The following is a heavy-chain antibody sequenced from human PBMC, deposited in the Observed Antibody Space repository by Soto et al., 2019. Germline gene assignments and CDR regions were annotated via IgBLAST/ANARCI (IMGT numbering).Heavy chain of an antibody. CDR1: GYTFTSYD. D-gene: IGHD2-8*01. CDR3: ARNRPGYCTNGVCYTRNWFDP. V-gene: IGHV1-8*01. J-gene: IGHJ5*02. Sequence: ASVKVSCKASGYTFTSYDINWVRQATGQGLEWMGWMNPNSGNTGYAQKFQGRVTMTRNTSISTAYMELSSLRSEDTAVYYCARNRPGYCTNGVCYTRNWFDPWGQGTLLTVSS. CDR2: MNPNSGNT.